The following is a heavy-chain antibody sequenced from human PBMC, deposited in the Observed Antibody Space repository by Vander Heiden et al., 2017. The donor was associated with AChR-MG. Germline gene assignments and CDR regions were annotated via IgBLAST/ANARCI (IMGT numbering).Heavy chain of an antibody. Sequence: QVQLQESGPGLVKPSETLSLTCTVPGRSISSYYWSWIRQPPGKGLEWIGYIYYSGSTNYNPSLKSRVTISVDTSKNQFSLKLSSVTAADTAVYYCAGYDSSGYYYDYWGQGTLVTVSS. V-gene: IGHV4-59*01. CDR1: GRSISSYY. CDR2: IYYSGST. CDR3: AGYDSSGYYYDY. D-gene: IGHD3-22*01. J-gene: IGHJ4*02.